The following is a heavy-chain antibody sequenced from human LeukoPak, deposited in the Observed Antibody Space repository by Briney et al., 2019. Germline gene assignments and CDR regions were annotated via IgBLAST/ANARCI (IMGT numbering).Heavy chain of an antibody. CDR3: ASGAEDGQRLVFFAN. J-gene: IGHJ4*02. CDR1: GYTFTGYY. Sequence: ASVKVSCKASGYTFTGYYMHWLRQAPGQGLEWMGWINPNSGGTNYAQKFQGWVTMTRDTSISTAYMELSRLSSDDTAVYYCASGAEDGQRLVFFANWGQGTLVTVSS. D-gene: IGHD6-25*01. CDR2: INPNSGGT. V-gene: IGHV1-2*04.